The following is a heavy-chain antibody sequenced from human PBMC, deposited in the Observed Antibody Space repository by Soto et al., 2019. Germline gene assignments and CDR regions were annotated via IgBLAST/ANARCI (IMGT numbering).Heavy chain of an antibody. CDR2: IHPGDSDT. CDR3: ARHSPNGDYYYGMGV. CDR1: GYSFTAYW. V-gene: IGHV5-51*01. J-gene: IGHJ6*02. D-gene: IGHD2-8*01. Sequence: LGESLKISCKGSGYSFTAYWIGWVRQMPGKGLEWMGIIHPGDSDTRYSPSFQGQVTISADKSISTAYLQWSSLKASDSAMYYCARHSPNGDYYYGMGVWGLGTPVTVSS.